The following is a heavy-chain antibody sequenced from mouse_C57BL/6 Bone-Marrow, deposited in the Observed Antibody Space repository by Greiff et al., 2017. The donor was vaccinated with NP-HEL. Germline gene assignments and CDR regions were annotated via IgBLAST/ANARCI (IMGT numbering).Heavy chain of an antibody. CDR2: INYDGSST. Sequence: EVKLVESEGGLVQPGSSMKLSCTASGFTFSDYYMAWVRQVPEKGLEWVANINYDGSSTYYLDSLKSRFIISRDNAKNILYLRMSSLKSEDTATYYCARDRYYGSFDYWGQGTTLTVSS. V-gene: IGHV5-16*01. J-gene: IGHJ2*01. CDR3: ARDRYYGSFDY. CDR1: GFTFSDYY. D-gene: IGHD1-1*01.